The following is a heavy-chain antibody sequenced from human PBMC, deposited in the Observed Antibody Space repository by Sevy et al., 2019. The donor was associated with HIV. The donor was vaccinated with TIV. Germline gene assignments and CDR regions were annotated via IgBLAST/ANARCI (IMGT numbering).Heavy chain of an antibody. V-gene: IGHV3-7*01. Sequence: GGSLRLSCAASGFSFSSYRMRWVRQAPGKGLEWVANIKQDGSEKYYVDSVKDRFTISRDDAKNSLYLQMNSLRVEDTAVYYCARVGSAPKEDSGYEDALDIWGQGTMVTVSS. CDR3: ARVGSAPKEDSGYEDALDI. J-gene: IGHJ3*02. CDR2: IKQDGSEK. D-gene: IGHD5-12*01. CDR1: GFSFSSYR.